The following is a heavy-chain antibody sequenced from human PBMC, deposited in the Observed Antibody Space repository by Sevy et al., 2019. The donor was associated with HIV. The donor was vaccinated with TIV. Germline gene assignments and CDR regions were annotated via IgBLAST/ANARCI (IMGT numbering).Heavy chain of an antibody. J-gene: IGHJ4*02. Sequence: GGSLRLSCAASGFTFSSYGMHWVRQAPGKGLEWVAVIWYDGSNKYYADSVKGRFTISRDNSKNTLYLQMNGLRAEDTAVYYCARERGYDFWSGYYTGYFDYWGQGTLVTVSS. CDR3: ARERGYDFWSGYYTGYFDY. CDR2: IWYDGSNK. V-gene: IGHV3-33*01. D-gene: IGHD3-3*01. CDR1: GFTFSSYG.